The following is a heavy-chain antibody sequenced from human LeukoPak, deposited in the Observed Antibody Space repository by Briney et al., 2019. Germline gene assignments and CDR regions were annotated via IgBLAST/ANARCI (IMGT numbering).Heavy chain of an antibody. CDR1: GGSFSGYY. CDR2: INHGGST. V-gene: IGHV4-34*01. J-gene: IGHJ5*02. D-gene: IGHD4-23*01. Sequence: SETLSLTCAVYGGSFSGYYWSWIRHPPGRGLEWIGEINHGGSTNYNPSLKRRVTISVDTSKNQFSLKQNSVTAADTSVYYCARGGGYNWFDPWGQGTLVTVSP. CDR3: ARGGGYNWFDP.